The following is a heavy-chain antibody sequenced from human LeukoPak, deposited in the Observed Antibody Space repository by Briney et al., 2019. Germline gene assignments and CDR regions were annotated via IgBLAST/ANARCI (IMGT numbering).Heavy chain of an antibody. CDR1: GGSFSGYY. Sequence: PSETLSLTCAVYGGSFSGYYWSWIRQPPGKGLEWIGEINHSGSTNYNPSLKSRVTISVDTSKNQFSLKLSSVTAADTAVYYCARLPSADIVVVPAANRWFDPWGQGTLVTVSS. V-gene: IGHV4-34*01. J-gene: IGHJ5*02. CDR3: ARLPSADIVVVPAANRWFDP. D-gene: IGHD2-2*01. CDR2: INHSGST.